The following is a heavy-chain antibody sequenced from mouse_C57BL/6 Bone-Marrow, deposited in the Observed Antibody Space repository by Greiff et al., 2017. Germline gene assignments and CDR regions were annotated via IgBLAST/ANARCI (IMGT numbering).Heavy chain of an antibody. Sequence: EVQLQQSGAELVRPGASVKLSCTASGFNIKDDYMHWVKQRPEQGLEWIGWIDPENGDTEYASKFQGKATITADTSSNTAYLQLSSLTSEDTAVYYFTTSWGYDYWGQGTTLTVSS. CDR2: IDPENGDT. J-gene: IGHJ2*01. V-gene: IGHV14-4*01. D-gene: IGHD3-1*01. CDR3: TTSWGYDY. CDR1: GFNIKDDY.